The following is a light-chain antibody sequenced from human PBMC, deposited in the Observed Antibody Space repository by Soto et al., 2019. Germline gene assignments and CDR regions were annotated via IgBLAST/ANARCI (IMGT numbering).Light chain of an antibody. J-gene: IGLJ3*02. CDR1: SSDVGGYKY. V-gene: IGLV2-14*01. CDR2: EVS. CDR3: CSYTSRVTMV. Sequence: QSALTQPASVSGSPGQSVTISCTGTSSDVGGYKYVSWYQQHPGKAPKVLIYEVSYRPSGVSDRFSGSKSGNTASLTISGLQAEDEADYYCCSYTSRVTMVFGGGTKLTVL.